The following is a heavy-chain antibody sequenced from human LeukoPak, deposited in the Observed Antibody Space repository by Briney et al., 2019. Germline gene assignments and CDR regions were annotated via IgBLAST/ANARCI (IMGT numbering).Heavy chain of an antibody. V-gene: IGHV3-48*01. CDR3: AGETSGYDPWDYYYYYMDV. D-gene: IGHD5-12*01. CDR1: GFTFSSYS. CDR2: ISSSSSTI. Sequence: GGSLRLSCAASGFTFSSYSMNRVRGARGKGLEWVSYISSSSSTIYYADSEKGRFTISRDNAKNSLYLQMNSLRAEDTAVYYCAGETSGYDPWDYYYYYMDVWGKGTTVTVSS. J-gene: IGHJ6*03.